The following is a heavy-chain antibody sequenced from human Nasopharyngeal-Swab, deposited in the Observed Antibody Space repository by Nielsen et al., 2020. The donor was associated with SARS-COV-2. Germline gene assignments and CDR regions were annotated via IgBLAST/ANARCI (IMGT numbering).Heavy chain of an antibody. CDR2: TYYRSKWYN. D-gene: IGHD4-17*01. CDR1: GDSVSSSSAA. Sequence: SQPLSLTCAISGDSVSSSSAAWNWIRQSPSRGFEWLGRTYYRSKWYNGYAVSVKSRITINPDTSKNQFSLHLNSVTPEDTAVYYCARARGAYGDYYYYYYTDVWGKGTTVTVSS. J-gene: IGHJ6*03. CDR3: ARARGAYGDYYYYYYTDV. V-gene: IGHV6-1*01.